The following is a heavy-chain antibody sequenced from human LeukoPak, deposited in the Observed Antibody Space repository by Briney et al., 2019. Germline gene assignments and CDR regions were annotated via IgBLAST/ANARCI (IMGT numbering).Heavy chain of an antibody. CDR2: INHSGST. Sequence: SETLSLTCAVYGGSFSGYYWSWIRQPPGKGLEWIGEINHSGSTNYNPSLKSRVTISVDTSKNQFSLKLSSVTAADTAVYYCERGDFLSGYYHWGQGTLITVSS. V-gene: IGHV4-34*01. CDR1: GGSFSGYY. D-gene: IGHD3-3*01. J-gene: IGHJ4*02. CDR3: ERGDFLSGYYH.